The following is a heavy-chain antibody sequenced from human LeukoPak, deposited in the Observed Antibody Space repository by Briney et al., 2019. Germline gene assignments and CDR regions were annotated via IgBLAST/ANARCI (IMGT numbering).Heavy chain of an antibody. Sequence: SETLSLTCTVSGGSISSYYWSWLRQPPGKGLEWIGYIYYSGSTNYNPSLKSRVTISVDTSKNQFSLKLSSVTAADTAVYYRARVRPRRYSGYDPAFDIWGQGTMVTVSS. CDR1: GGSISSYY. CDR3: ARVRPRRYSGYDPAFDI. V-gene: IGHV4-59*01. J-gene: IGHJ3*02. D-gene: IGHD5-12*01. CDR2: IYYSGST.